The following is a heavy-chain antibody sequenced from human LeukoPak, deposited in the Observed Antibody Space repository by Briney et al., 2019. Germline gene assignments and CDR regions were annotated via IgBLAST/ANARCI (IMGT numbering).Heavy chain of an antibody. CDR1: GGSISSYY. V-gene: IGHV4-59*12. CDR2: IYYSGST. D-gene: IGHD3-3*01. J-gene: IGHJ3*02. CDR3: ARDGPYDFWSGYYMAWAFDI. Sequence: PSETLSLTCTVSGGSISSYYWSWIRQPPGKGLEWIGYIYYSGSTNYNPSLKSRVTISVDTSKNQFSLKLSSVTAADTAVYYCARDGPYDFWSGYYMAWAFDIWGQGTMVTVSS.